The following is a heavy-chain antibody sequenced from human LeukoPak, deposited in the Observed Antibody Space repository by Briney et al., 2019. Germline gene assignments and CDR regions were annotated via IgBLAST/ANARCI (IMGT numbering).Heavy chain of an antibody. J-gene: IGHJ3*02. Sequence: GASVKVSCKTSGYTFTSYYIHWVRQAPGQGLEWAGPIDPADGTTTYALRLQGRVTMTRDMSKSTVYMDLSSLVSEETAVYFCARGYYDSSGYYDAFDIWGQGTMVSVSS. CDR1: GYTFTSYY. CDR3: ARGYYDSSGYYDAFDI. CDR2: IDPADGTT. V-gene: IGHV1-46*01. D-gene: IGHD3-22*01.